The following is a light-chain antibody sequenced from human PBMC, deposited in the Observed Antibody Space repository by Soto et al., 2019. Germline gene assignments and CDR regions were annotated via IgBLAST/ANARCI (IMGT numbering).Light chain of an antibody. Sequence: DIQMTQSPSTLSASVGDRVTITCRASPSISRWLAWYQQKAGKAPKLLIYKASSLESGVPSRFSGSGSGTEFTLTISSLQPDDFATYYCQQYNSFWTFGQGTKVEVK. J-gene: IGKJ1*01. CDR1: PSISRW. CDR3: QQYNSFWT. CDR2: KAS. V-gene: IGKV1-5*03.